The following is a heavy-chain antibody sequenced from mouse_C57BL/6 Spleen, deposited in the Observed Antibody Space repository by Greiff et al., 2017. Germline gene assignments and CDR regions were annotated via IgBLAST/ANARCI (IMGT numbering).Heavy chain of an antibody. Sequence: QVQLQQSGAELVKPGASVKLSCKASGYTFTSYWMHWVKQRPGQGLEWIGMIHPNSGSTNYNEKFKSKATLTVDKSSSTAYMQLSSLTSEDSAVYYCARAYSNDAMDYWGQGTSVTVAS. D-gene: IGHD2-5*01. CDR1: GYTFTSYW. V-gene: IGHV1-64*01. CDR3: ARAYSNDAMDY. J-gene: IGHJ4*01. CDR2: IHPNSGST.